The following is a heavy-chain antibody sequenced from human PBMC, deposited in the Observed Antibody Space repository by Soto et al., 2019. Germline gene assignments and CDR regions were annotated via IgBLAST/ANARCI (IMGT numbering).Heavy chain of an antibody. J-gene: IGHJ4*02. Sequence: QVQLVQSGADVKKPGASVKVSCKASGYTFTSYDINWVRQATGQGLEWIGWMSPKTGNTGYAQKFQGRVTMTRNPSISTAYMERSSLTSDDTAVYYCARGPPGWGFDFWGQGPLVPVSS. V-gene: IGHV1-8*01. CDR1: GYTFTSYD. CDR2: MSPKTGNT. D-gene: IGHD6-19*01. CDR3: ARGPPGWGFDF.